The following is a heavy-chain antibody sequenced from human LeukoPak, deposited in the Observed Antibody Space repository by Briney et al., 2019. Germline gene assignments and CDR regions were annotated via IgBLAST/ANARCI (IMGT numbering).Heavy chain of an antibody. CDR1: GYTLTGYY. CDR2: INPNSGGT. Sequence: GASVKVSCKASGYTLTGYYMHWVRQAPGQGLEWMGWINPNSGGTNYAQKFQGRVTMTRDTSISTACMELSRLRSDDTAVYYCARVPKATPGHFDYWGQGTLVTVSS. V-gene: IGHV1-2*02. J-gene: IGHJ4*02. CDR3: ARVPKATPGHFDY.